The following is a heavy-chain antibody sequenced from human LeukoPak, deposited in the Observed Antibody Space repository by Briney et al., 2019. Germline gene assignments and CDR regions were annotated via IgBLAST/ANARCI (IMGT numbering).Heavy chain of an antibody. D-gene: IGHD5-24*01. V-gene: IGHV1-69*13. CDR2: IIPIFGTA. Sequence: SVKVSCKAPGGTFSSYAISWVRQAPGQGLEWMGGIIPIFGTANYAQKFQGRVTITADESTSTAYMELSSLRSEDTAVYYCAKDYGYNPHWGNDAFDIWGQGTMVTVSS. CDR3: AKDYGYNPHWGNDAFDI. J-gene: IGHJ3*02. CDR1: GGTFSSYA.